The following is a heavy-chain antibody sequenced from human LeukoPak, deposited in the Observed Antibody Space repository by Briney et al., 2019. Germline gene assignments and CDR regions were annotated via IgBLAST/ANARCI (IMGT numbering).Heavy chain of an antibody. CDR2: IYHIGST. V-gene: IGHV4-38-2*02. Sequence: SETLSLTCTVAGYSITTGYYWGWIRQPPGKGLEWIGSIYHIGSTYYNPSLKSRVTISVDPSKNQFSLKLSSVIAADTAVYYCGRDHSSGWSGYWGQGTLVTVSS. CDR3: GRDHSSGWSGY. J-gene: IGHJ4*02. D-gene: IGHD6-19*01. CDR1: GYSITTGYY.